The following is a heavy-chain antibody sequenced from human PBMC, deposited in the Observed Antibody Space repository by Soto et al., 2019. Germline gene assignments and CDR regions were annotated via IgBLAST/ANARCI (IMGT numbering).Heavy chain of an antibody. J-gene: IGHJ6*02. V-gene: IGHV3-21*06. Sequence: GMALRLSVASSGFGXXXXXXXWVXXXLXXGXXLVSSISSSSSYIFDADSVKGRFTTSRDNAKNSLYLQMSSLRAEDTAVYYCAKTRGDFGVVTPYYYLGMDVWGQGTTVTVSS. CDR1: GFGXXXXX. CDR3: AKTRGDFGVVTPYYYLGMDV. CDR2: ISSSSSYI. D-gene: IGHD3-3*01.